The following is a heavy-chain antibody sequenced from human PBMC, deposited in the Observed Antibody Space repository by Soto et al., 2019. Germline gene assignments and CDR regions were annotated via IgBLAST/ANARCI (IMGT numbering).Heavy chain of an antibody. CDR2: INHSGST. Sequence: SETLSLTCAVYGGSFSCYYWNCIRQPPGKGLEWIGEINHSGSTNYNPSLKSRVTISVVTSNNQFSLKLSSVTAADTAVYYCARGVPYYYGSGASGWFDPWGQGTLVT. CDR3: ARGVPYYYGSGASGWFDP. J-gene: IGHJ5*02. CDR1: GGSFSCYY. V-gene: IGHV4-34*01. D-gene: IGHD3-10*01.